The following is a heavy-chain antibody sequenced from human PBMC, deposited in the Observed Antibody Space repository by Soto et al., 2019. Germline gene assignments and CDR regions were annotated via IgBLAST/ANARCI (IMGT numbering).Heavy chain of an antibody. D-gene: IGHD4-17*01. CDR3: ARGRLRTAFDI. V-gene: IGHV4-59*01. Sequence: PSETLSLTCSVSGGSIDNNYGGWLRQPPGKGLEWIGYIHYSGSTHNNPSLNSRVTISIDTSRNQFSLKLSSVTAADTAVYYCARGRLRTAFDIRGQGTMVTVSS. CDR2: IHYSGST. J-gene: IGHJ3*02. CDR1: GGSIDNNY.